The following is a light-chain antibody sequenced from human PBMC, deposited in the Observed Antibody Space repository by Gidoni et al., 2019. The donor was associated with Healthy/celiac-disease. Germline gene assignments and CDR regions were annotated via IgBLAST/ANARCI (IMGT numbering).Light chain of an antibody. J-gene: IGKJ1*01. CDR1: QSISSY. V-gene: IGKV1-39*01. CDR2: AAS. Sequence: DIQMTQSPSSLSASAGDRVTITCRASQSISSYLTWYQQKPGKAPKLLIYAASSLQSGVPSWFGSGGSRADFTLTISSLQPEDFATYCCQRSYSTPLFGPGTKVEIK. CDR3: QRSYSTPL.